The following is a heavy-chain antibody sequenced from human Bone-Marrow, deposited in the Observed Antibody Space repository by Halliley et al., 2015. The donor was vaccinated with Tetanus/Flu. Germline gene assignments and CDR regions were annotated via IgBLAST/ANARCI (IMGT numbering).Heavy chain of an antibody. CDR2: IYYSGST. Sequence: GLVKPSETLSLTCTVSGGSISNSIYYWAWIRQPPGKGLEWIGSIYYSGSTYYNPSLKSRVTISVDTSKNQVSLKLSSMTAADTAVYYCARHGGYSVAVVGASDNWFDPWGQGTLVTVSS. V-gene: IGHV4-39*01. CDR1: GGSISNSIYY. CDR3: ARHGGYSVAVVGASDNWFDP. J-gene: IGHJ5*02. D-gene: IGHD2-15*01.